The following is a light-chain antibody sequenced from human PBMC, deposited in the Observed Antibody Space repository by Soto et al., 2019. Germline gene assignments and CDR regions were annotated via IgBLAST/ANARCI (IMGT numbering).Light chain of an antibody. CDR3: QNYNRAPWT. J-gene: IGKJ1*01. CDR2: GAS. CDR1: EDISNY. Sequence: DIQMTQSPSSLSASVGDRVTITCRASEDISNYLAWYQQKPGQVPKLLIYGASTWQSGVPSRFSGSGSGTDFTLTISSLQTEDVATYYCQNYNRAPWTFGQGTKVESK. V-gene: IGKV1-27*01.